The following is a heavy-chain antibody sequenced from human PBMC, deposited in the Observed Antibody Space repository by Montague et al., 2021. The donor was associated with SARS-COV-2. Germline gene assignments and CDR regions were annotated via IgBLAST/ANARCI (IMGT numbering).Heavy chain of an antibody. D-gene: IGHD6-19*01. J-gene: IGHJ4*02. Sequence: SETLSLTCTVSGGSISSNNYYWDWLRQPPGQGLECIGSIYDSGNSYYXPSLKVRVTISVYKSKNQFSLKLGSVTAANTAVYYCARSWGQWLLWGYYYDYWGQGTLVTVSS. CDR3: ARSWGQWLLWGYYYDY. CDR1: GGSISSNNYY. CDR2: IYDSGNS. V-gene: IGHV4-39*01.